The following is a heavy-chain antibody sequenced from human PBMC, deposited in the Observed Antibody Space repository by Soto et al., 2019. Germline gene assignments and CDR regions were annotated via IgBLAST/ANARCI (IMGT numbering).Heavy chain of an antibody. CDR2: IYYSGYT. D-gene: IGHD3-10*01. CDR3: AGLFRDASGSYRLEY. Sequence: QVQLQESGPGRVKPSETLSLTCTASGGSISPYYWSWIRQPPGEGMEWLGYIYYSGYTNYNPSLKSRLTISVDTSKNQFSLRLSSVTAADTGVYFFAGLFRDASGSYRLEYLGRGTLVNVSS. V-gene: IGHV4-59*08. CDR1: GGSISPYY. J-gene: IGHJ4*02.